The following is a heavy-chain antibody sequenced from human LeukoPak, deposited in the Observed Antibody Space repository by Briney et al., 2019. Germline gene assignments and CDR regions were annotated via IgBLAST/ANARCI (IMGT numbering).Heavy chain of an antibody. J-gene: IGHJ6*03. Sequence: ASVKVSCKASGGTFSSYAISWVRQAPGQGLEWMGGIIPIFGTANYAQKFQGRVTITADKSTSTAYMELSSLRSEDTAVYYCARASNVYSISYYYYYYMDVWGKGTTVTVSS. CDR2: IIPIFGTA. V-gene: IGHV1-69*06. CDR3: ARASNVYSISYYYYYYMDV. D-gene: IGHD6-6*01. CDR1: GGTFSSYA.